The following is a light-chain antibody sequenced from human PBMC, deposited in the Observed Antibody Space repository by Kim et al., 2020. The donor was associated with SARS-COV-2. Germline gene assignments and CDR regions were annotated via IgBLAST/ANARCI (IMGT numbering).Light chain of an antibody. CDR3: YSYSAAGEPL. CDR2: KDT. CDR1: VLAKKY. J-gene: IGLJ2*01. V-gene: IGLV3-27*01. Sequence: PGQTARITCSGDVLAKKYARWFQQKPGQAPVLVIYKDTERPAGIPERFSGSSSGTTVTLTISGAQVGDEGDYYCYSYSAAGEPLLGGGTQLTVL.